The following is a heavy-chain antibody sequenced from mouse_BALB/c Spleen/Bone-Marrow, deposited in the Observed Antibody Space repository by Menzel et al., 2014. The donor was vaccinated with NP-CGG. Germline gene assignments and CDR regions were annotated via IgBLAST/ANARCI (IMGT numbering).Heavy chain of an antibody. CDR2: INPYNGAT. V-gene: IGHV1-26*01. Sequence: SGYSFTGYYMHWAKQIHVKSLEWIGRINPYNGATSYNQNFKDKASLTVDKSSSTAYMELHSLTSEDSAVYYCARGYGNYDYWYFDVWGAGTTVTVSS. J-gene: IGHJ1*01. CDR1: GYSFTGYY. CDR3: ARGYGNYDYWYFDV. D-gene: IGHD2-1*01.